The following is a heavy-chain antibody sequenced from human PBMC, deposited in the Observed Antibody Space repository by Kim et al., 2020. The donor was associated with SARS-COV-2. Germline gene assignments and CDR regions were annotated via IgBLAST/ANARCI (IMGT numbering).Heavy chain of an antibody. CDR1: GFTFTSSA. CDR2: IVVGSGNT. D-gene: IGHD5-18*01. J-gene: IGHJ4*02. V-gene: IGHV1-58*01. CDR3: AAPGMVKGYYDY. Sequence: SVKVSCKASGFTFTSSAVQWVRQARGQRLEWIGWIVVGSGNTNYAQKFQERVTITRDMSTSTAYMELSSLRSEDTAVYYCAAPGMVKGYYDYWGQGTLVTVSS.